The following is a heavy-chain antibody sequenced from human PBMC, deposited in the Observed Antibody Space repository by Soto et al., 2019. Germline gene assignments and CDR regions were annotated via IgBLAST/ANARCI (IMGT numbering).Heavy chain of an antibody. D-gene: IGHD7-27*01. Sequence: GGSLRLSCAASGFTFNTYDMNWVRQAPGKGLEWVSGISSSGSGTWYADSVKGWFTISRDNSKNTLFLQMNSLRAEDTAVFYCARDRTGATFDYWGQGTLVTVSS. CDR2: ISSSGSGT. V-gene: IGHV3-23*01. J-gene: IGHJ4*02. CDR1: GFTFNTYD. CDR3: ARDRTGATFDY.